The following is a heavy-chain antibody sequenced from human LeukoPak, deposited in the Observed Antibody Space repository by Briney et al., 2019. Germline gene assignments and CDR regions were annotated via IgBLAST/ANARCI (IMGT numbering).Heavy chain of an antibody. CDR1: GFTVSSNY. CDR3: ASHRSSSSSYEPWFDP. CDR2: IYSGGST. V-gene: IGHV3-66*04. Sequence: GGSLRLSCAASGFTVSSNYMSWARQAPGKGLEWVSVIYSGGSTYYADSVKGRFTISRDNSKNTLYLQMNSLRAEDTAVYYCASHRSSSSSYEPWFDPWGQGTLVTVSS. D-gene: IGHD6-13*01. J-gene: IGHJ5*02.